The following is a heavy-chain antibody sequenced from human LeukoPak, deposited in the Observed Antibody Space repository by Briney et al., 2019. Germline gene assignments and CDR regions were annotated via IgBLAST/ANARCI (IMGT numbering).Heavy chain of an antibody. V-gene: IGHV3-21*01. Sequence: GGSLRLSCAAPGFTFSRYSMNWVRQAPGKGLEWISSISSSSSYIYYADSVKGRFTISRDNAKNSLYLQMSSLRAEDTAVYFCARGLLLWFGEFDYWGQGTLVTVSS. D-gene: IGHD3-10*01. J-gene: IGHJ4*02. CDR2: ISSSSSYI. CDR3: ARGLLLWFGEFDY. CDR1: GFTFSRYS.